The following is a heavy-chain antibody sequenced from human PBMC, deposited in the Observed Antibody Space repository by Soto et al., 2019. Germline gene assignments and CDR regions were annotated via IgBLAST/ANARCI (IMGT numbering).Heavy chain of an antibody. V-gene: IGHV3-9*01. D-gene: IGHD2-21*02. CDR1: GFSFDEYG. CDR3: AKSKGGTANGMDV. CDR2: ISWNSGTI. Sequence: EVQLVESGGGLVQPGRSLRLSCAASGFSFDEYGMHWVRQAPGKCLEWVSGISWNSGTIGYADSVKGRFSISRDNXKKSLYLQMNSLRAEDRALYYCAKSKGGTANGMDVWGQGTTVIVSS. J-gene: IGHJ6*02.